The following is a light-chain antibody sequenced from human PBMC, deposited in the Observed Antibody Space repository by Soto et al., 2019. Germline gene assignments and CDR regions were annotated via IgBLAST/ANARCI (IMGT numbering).Light chain of an antibody. CDR3: SSYTTTSPVV. J-gene: IGLJ2*01. Sequence: QSVLTQPASVSGSPGQSITLSCSGTRSDVGNYNYVSWYQQHAGKAPRLVIYDVTDRPSGVSNRFSGSKSGNTAFLTISGLQAEDEADYYCSSYTTTSPVVFGGGTQLTVL. CDR1: RSDVGNYNY. V-gene: IGLV2-14*03. CDR2: DVT.